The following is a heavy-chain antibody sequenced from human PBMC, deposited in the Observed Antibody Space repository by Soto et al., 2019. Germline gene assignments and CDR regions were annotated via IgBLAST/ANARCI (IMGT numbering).Heavy chain of an antibody. Sequence: VKVSCKASGYTFTSYGISWVRQAPGQRLEWIGWIVVGSGNTNYAQKFQERVTITRDMSTSTAYMELSSLRSEDTAVYYCLRAIYGYYDSSPTLLNFDYWGQGTLVTVSS. V-gene: IGHV1-58*02. CDR2: IVVGSGNT. CDR3: LRAIYGYYDSSPTLLNFDY. D-gene: IGHD3-22*01. CDR1: GYTFTSYG. J-gene: IGHJ4*02.